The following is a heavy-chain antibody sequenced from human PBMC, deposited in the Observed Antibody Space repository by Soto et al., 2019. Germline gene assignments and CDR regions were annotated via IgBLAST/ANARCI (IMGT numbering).Heavy chain of an antibody. CDR2: IYWDDDK. CDR1: GFSLSTSGVG. Sequence: SGPTREPTQTLTLTCTFSGFSLSTSGVGVGWIRQPPGKALEWLALIYWDDDKRYSPSLKSRLTITKDTSKNQVVLTMTNMDPVDTATYYCAHRSSWYGFNWFDPWGQGTLVTVSS. J-gene: IGHJ5*02. D-gene: IGHD6-13*01. V-gene: IGHV2-5*02. CDR3: AHRSSWYGFNWFDP.